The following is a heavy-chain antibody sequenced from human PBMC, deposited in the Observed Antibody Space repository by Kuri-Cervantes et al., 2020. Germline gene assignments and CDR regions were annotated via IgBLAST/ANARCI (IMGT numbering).Heavy chain of an antibody. Sequence: GESLKISCAASGFTVSSNYMSWVRQAPGKGLEWVSVIYSGGSTYYADSVKGRFTISRDNSKNTLYLQMNSLRAEDTAVYYCARDRFYFYDSSGYYGDAFDFWGQGAVVTVSS. CDR3: ARDRFYFYDSSGYYGDAFDF. V-gene: IGHV3-53*01. J-gene: IGHJ3*01. D-gene: IGHD3-22*01. CDR2: IYSGGST. CDR1: GFTVSSNY.